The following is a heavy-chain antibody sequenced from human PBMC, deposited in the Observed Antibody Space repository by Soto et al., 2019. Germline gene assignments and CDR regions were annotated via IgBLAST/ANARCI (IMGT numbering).Heavy chain of an antibody. CDR1: GGSISSGGYY. V-gene: IGHV4-31*03. Sequence: SETLSLTCTVSGGSISSGGYYWSWIRQHPGKGLEWIGYIYYSGSTYYNPSLKSRVTISVDTSKNQFSLKLSSVTAADTAVYYCARVSAGGLYFDYWGQGTLVTVSS. CDR2: IYYSGST. CDR3: ARVSAGGLYFDY. J-gene: IGHJ4*02. D-gene: IGHD1-26*01.